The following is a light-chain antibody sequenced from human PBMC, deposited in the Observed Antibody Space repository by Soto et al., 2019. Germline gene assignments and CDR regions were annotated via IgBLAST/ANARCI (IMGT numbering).Light chain of an antibody. J-gene: IGKJ5*01. CDR1: QSLSSY. V-gene: IGKV3-11*01. Sequence: ELVLTQSPGTLSLSPGERATLSCRASQSLSSYLAWYQQKPGQAPRLLIYDASNRATGIPARFSGSGSGTDFTLTISSLEPEDFAVYYCQQRSNWPPTFGQGTRLEIK. CDR2: DAS. CDR3: QQRSNWPPT.